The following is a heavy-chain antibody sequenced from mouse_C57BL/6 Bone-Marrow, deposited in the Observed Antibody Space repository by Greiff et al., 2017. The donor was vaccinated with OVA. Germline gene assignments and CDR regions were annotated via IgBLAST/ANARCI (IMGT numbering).Heavy chain of an antibody. CDR1: GYTFTYYY. J-gene: IGHJ1*03. Sequence: VQLQQSGPVLVKPGASVKMSCKASGYTFTYYYMNWVKQSHGKSLEWIGVINPYNGGTSYNQKFKGKATLTVDKSSSTAYMELNSLTSEDSAVYYCAREDYYYGSSYGYFGVWGTGTTVTVSS. CDR2: INPYNGGT. CDR3: AREDYYYGSSYGYFGV. V-gene: IGHV1-19*01. D-gene: IGHD1-1*01.